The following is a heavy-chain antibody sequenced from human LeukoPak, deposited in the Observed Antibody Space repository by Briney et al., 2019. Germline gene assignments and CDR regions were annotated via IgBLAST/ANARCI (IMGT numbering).Heavy chain of an antibody. Sequence: SETLSLTCTVSGGSISSYYWSWIRQPPGKGQEWIGYIYYSGSTNYNPSLKSRVTISVDTSKNQFSLKLSSVTAADTAVYYCASTPDYYDSSAHESWGQGTLVTVSS. CDR2: IYYSGST. D-gene: IGHD3-22*01. CDR1: GGSISSYY. V-gene: IGHV4-59*01. J-gene: IGHJ4*02. CDR3: ASTPDYYDSSAHES.